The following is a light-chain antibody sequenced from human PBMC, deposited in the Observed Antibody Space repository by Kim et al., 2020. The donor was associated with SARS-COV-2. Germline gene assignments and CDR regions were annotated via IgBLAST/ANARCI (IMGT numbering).Light chain of an antibody. V-gene: IGLV3-1*01. CDR3: QAWDSTTNV. CDR2: QDS. Sequence: VSLGQTVNITCSGDKWGEKYACWYQQKPGQSPVVVIYQDSKRPSGIPGRFSGSNSGNTATLTISGTQAMDEADYYCQAWDSTTNVFGSGTKVTVL. CDR1: KWGEKY. J-gene: IGLJ1*01.